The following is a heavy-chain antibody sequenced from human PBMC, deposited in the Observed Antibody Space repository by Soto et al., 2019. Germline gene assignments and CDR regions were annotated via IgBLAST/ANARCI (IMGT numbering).Heavy chain of an antibody. CDR2: ISAYNGNT. J-gene: IGHJ3*02. CDR1: GYTFTSYG. D-gene: IGHD2-2*01. CDR3: AREPFIVVVPAAMLGDAFDI. Sequence: ASVKVSCKASGYTFTSYGISWVRQAPGQGLEWMGWISAYNGNTNYAQKLQGRVTMTTDTSTSTAYMELRSLRSDDTAVYYCAREPFIVVVPAAMLGDAFDIWGQGTMVT. V-gene: IGHV1-18*01.